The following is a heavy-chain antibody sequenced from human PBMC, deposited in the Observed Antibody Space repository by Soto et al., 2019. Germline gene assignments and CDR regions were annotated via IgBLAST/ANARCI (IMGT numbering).Heavy chain of an antibody. J-gene: IGHJ6*02. CDR3: ARVRVTMVRGVQGYGMDV. CDR1: GGSVSSGSYY. V-gene: IGHV4-61*01. Sequence: QVQLQESGPGLVKPSETLSLTCTVSGGSVSSGSYYWSWIRQPPGKGLEWIGYIYYSGSTNYNPSLKSRVTISVDTSKNQFSLKLSSVTAADTAVYYCARVRVTMVRGVQGYGMDVWGQGTTVTVSS. CDR2: IYYSGST. D-gene: IGHD3-10*01.